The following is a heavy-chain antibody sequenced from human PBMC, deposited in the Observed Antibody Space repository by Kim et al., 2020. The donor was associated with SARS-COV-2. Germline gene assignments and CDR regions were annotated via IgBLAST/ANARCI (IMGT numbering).Heavy chain of an antibody. CDR2: IGGSGGST. V-gene: IGHV3-23*01. J-gene: IGHJ4*02. Sequence: GGSLRLSCAASGFTFRSYAMSWVRQAPGKGLEWVSAIGGSGGSTYYVDSVKGRFTISRDNSKNTLYLQMNSLRAEDTAIYYCAKDPFLWSDYYVSRGMDYWGQGTLVTVSS. CDR3: AKDPFLWSDYYVSRGMDY. CDR1: GFTFRSYA. D-gene: IGHD3-3*01.